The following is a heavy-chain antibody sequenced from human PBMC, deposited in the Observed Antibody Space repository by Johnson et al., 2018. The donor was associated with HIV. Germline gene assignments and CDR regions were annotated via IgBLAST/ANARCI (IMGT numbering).Heavy chain of an antibody. CDR1: GFTFSNAW. D-gene: IGHD5-18*01. CDR3: TTEAGIELWLIDAFDM. CDR2: IKSETDGGTI. J-gene: IGHJ3*02. Sequence: EVQLVESGGGLVKPGGSLRLSCAASGFTFSNAWMSWIRQVPGKGLEWVGRIKSETDGGTIDYAAPVKGRFTISRDDSKNTLFLQMNSLKTEDTAIYYCTTEAGIELWLIDAFDMWGQGTVVNVSS. V-gene: IGHV3-15*01.